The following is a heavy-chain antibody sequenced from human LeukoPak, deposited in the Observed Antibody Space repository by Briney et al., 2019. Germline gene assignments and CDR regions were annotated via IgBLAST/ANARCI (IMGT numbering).Heavy chain of an antibody. J-gene: IGHJ2*01. CDR3: AKAPDVIYWYFDL. D-gene: IGHD3-10*01. V-gene: IGHV3-30-3*01. Sequence: GGSLRLSCAASGFTFSSYAMHWVRQAPGKGLEWVAVISYDGSNKYYADSVKGRFTISRDNSKNTLYLQMNSLRAEGTALYYCAKAPDVIYWYFDLWGRGTLVTVSS. CDR1: GFTFSSYA. CDR2: ISYDGSNK.